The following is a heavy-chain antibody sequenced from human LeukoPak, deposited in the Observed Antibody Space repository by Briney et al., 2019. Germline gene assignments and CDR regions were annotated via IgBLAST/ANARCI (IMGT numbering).Heavy chain of an antibody. D-gene: IGHD2-8*01. V-gene: IGHV4-34*01. J-gene: IGHJ3*02. Sequence: PSETLSLTCAVYGGSFSGYYWSWIRQPPGKGLEWIGEINHSVGTNYNPSLKSRVTISVDTSKNQFSLKLISVTAADTAVYYCARLPGPLMGGMYTFDIWGQGTMVTVSS. CDR2: INHSVGT. CDR1: GGSFSGYY. CDR3: ARLPGPLMGGMYTFDI.